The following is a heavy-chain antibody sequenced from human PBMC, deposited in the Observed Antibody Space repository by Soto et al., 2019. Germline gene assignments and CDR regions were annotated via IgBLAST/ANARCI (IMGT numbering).Heavy chain of an antibody. CDR2: ISSYKDNT. J-gene: IGHJ5*02. V-gene: IGHV1-18*04. D-gene: IGHD2-21*01. CDR3: SSGYWGLHGGGFVT. CDR1: SYAFSKYG. Sequence: QPHLEQSGPEVKKPGASVKISCNASSYAFSKYGFNWVLRAPGQVLEWLAWISSYKDNTNYAKKYQGRVSVTTAPASHTIYLDLRSLTSCATAVSCCSSGYWGLHGGGFVTWVQGTLVTVS.